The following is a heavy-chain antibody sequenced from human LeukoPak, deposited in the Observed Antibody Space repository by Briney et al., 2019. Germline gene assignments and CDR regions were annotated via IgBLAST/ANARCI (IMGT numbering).Heavy chain of an antibody. J-gene: IGHJ6*02. CDR1: GGSISSGGYY. Sequence: PSETLSLTCTVSGGSISSGGYYWSWIRQHPGKGLEWIGYIYYSGSTYYNPSLKSRVTISVDTSKNQFSLKLSSVTAADTAVYYCAVSSWYDSSGYQYYYYGMDVWGQGTTVTVSS. CDR2: IYYSGST. D-gene: IGHD3-22*01. CDR3: AVSSWYDSSGYQYYYYGMDV. V-gene: IGHV4-31*03.